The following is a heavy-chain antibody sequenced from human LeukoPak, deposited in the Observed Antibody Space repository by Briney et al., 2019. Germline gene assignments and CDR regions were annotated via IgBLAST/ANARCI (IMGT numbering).Heavy chain of an antibody. CDR2: ISGSGDST. Sequence: GGSLRLSCAASGFTFSNYAMRWVRQAPGKGLEWVSGISGSGDSTYYADSVKGRFIISRDNAKDSLYLQMNSLRVEDTAVYYCLRGDRRDYWGQGTLVTVSS. J-gene: IGHJ4*02. CDR1: GFTFSNYA. V-gene: IGHV3-23*01. CDR3: LRGDRRDY.